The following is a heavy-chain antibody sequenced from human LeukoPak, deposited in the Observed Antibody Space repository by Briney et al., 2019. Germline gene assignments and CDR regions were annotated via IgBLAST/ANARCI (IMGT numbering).Heavy chain of an antibody. CDR3: ARDPRDIVVVPAATPFDY. J-gene: IGHJ4*02. D-gene: IGHD2-2*01. Sequence: ASVNVSCKASGYTFTSYGISWVRQAPGQGLEWMGWISAYNGNTNYAQKLQGRVTMTTDTSTSTAYMELRSLRSDDTAVYYCARDPRDIVVVPAATPFDYWGQGTLVTVSS. V-gene: IGHV1-18*01. CDR1: GYTFTSYG. CDR2: ISAYNGNT.